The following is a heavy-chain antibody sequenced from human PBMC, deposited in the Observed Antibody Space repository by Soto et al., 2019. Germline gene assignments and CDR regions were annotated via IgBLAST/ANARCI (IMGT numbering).Heavy chain of an antibody. CDR3: ASNRLVGMDV. CDR2: ISYDGSNK. Sequence: PGGSLRLSCAASGFTFSSYAMHWVRQAPGKGLGWVAVISYDGSNKYYADSVKGRFTISRDNSKNTLYLQMNSLRAEDTAVYYCASNRLVGMDVWGQGTTVTVSS. V-gene: IGHV3-30-3*01. J-gene: IGHJ6*02. CDR1: GFTFSSYA.